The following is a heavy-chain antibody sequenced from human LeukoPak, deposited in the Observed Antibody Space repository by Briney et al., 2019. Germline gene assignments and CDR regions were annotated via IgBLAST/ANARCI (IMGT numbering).Heavy chain of an antibody. CDR1: GGSISSYY. CDR3: ARGNGGFYSHDS. D-gene: IGHD2-15*01. Sequence: SETLSLTCTVSGGSISSYYWSWIRQPPGKGLEWIAYIYHTGRANYNPSLPSRVTISLDTSKSQFSLSLSSVTAADTAVYYCARGNGGFYSHDSWGRGTLVTVSS. CDR2: IYHTGRA. V-gene: IGHV4-59*01. J-gene: IGHJ4*02.